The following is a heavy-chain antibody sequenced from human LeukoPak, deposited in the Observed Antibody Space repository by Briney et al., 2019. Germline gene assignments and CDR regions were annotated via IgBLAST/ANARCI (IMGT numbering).Heavy chain of an antibody. CDR1: AGSITNSVGLY. Sequence: PSQTLSLTCTVSAGSITNSVGLYWTWIRPFPGKGLEWIGYIYYSGNTYYNPSLGSRVSISVDSSRNQFSLSLSSVTAADTAVYYCAMERTHTGTLDSWGQGAMVTVPS. CDR2: IYYSGNT. CDR3: AMERTHTGTLDS. D-gene: IGHD1-1*01. J-gene: IGHJ4*02. V-gene: IGHV4-31*03.